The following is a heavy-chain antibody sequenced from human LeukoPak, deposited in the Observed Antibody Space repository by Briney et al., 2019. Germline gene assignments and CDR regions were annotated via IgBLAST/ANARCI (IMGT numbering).Heavy chain of an antibody. Sequence: SETLSLTCTVSGGSISSYYWSWIRQPPGKGLEWIGYIYTSGSTNYNPSLKSRVTISVDTSKNQFSLKLSSVTAADTAVYYCARLTGAGDLYYYYMEVWGKGTTVTVSS. CDR3: ARLTGAGDLYYYYMEV. V-gene: IGHV4-4*09. D-gene: IGHD7-27*01. CDR2: IYTSGST. CDR1: GGSISSYY. J-gene: IGHJ6*03.